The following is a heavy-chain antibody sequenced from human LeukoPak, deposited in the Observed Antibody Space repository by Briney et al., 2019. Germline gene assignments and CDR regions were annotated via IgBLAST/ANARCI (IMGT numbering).Heavy chain of an antibody. Sequence: PGGSLRLSCAASGLSFSDYWMQWVRQAPGKGLVWVSRINGDGSSTSYADSVKGRFTISRDNAKNSLYLQMNSLRDEDTAVYYCALSPYDILTGYPLYYFDYWGQGTLVTVSS. D-gene: IGHD3-9*01. CDR3: ALSPYDILTGYPLYYFDY. J-gene: IGHJ4*02. CDR2: INGDGSST. V-gene: IGHV3-74*01. CDR1: GLSFSDYW.